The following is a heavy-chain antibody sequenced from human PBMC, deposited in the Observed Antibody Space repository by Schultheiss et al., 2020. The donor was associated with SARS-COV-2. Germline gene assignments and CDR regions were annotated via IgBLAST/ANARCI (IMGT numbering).Heavy chain of an antibody. CDR3: ARTSRINYGMDV. CDR2: ISAYNGNT. J-gene: IGHJ6*02. CDR1: GYTFTGYY. Sequence: ASVKVSCKASGYTFTGYYMHWVRQAPGQGLEWMGWISAYNGNTNYAQKLQGRVTMTTDTSTSTAYMELRSLRSDDTAVYYCARTSRINYGMDVWGQGTTVTVSS. V-gene: IGHV1-18*04. D-gene: IGHD2-2*01.